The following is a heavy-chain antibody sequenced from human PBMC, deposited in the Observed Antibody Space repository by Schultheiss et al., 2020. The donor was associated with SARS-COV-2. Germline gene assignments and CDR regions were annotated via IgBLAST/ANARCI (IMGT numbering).Heavy chain of an antibody. D-gene: IGHD6-19*01. CDR3: ARGAVAGDDAFDI. CDR2: IWYDGSNK. V-gene: IGHV3-33*08. J-gene: IGHJ3*02. Sequence: GESLKISCAASGLTFSRFGMHWVRQAPGKGLEWVAVIWYDGSNKYYADSVKGRFTISRDNAKNSLYLQMNSLRAQDTAVYYCARGAVAGDDAFDIWGQGTMVTVSS. CDR1: GLTFSRFG.